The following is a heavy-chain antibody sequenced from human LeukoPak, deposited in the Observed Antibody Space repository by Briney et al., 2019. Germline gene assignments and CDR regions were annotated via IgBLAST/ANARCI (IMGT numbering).Heavy chain of an antibody. CDR2: IYSGGST. D-gene: IGHD6-6*01. CDR1: GFTVSSNY. Sequence: GGSLRLSCAAYGFTVSSNYMSWVRQAPGKGLEWVSVIYSGGSTYYADSVKGRLTISRDNAKNTLYLQMKSLRAENTAVYYCARDLGPVVYSSSSGGYWGQGTLVTVSS. V-gene: IGHV3-53*01. J-gene: IGHJ4*02. CDR3: ARDLGPVVYSSSSGGY.